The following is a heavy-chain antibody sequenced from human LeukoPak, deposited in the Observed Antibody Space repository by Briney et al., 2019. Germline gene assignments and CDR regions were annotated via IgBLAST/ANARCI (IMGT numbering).Heavy chain of an antibody. CDR1: GFTFDVYA. Sequence: GGSLRLSCAASGFTFDVYAMHWVRQAPGKGLEWVSGIRWHSGNIGYADSVKGRFTISRDNAKNSLYLQMNSLRAEDTALYYCARESGWFDPGGQGTLVTVSS. V-gene: IGHV3-9*01. J-gene: IGHJ5*02. CDR2: IRWHSGNI. CDR3: ARESGWFDP. D-gene: IGHD1-26*01.